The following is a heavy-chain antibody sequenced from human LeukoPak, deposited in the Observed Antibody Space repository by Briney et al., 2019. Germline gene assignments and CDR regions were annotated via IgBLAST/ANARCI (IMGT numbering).Heavy chain of an antibody. V-gene: IGHV4-39*07. D-gene: IGHD4-17*01. CDR3: ARDGYGDYFDY. CDR2: IYYSGST. Sequence: SETLSLTCTVSGGSISSSSYYWGWIRQPPGKGLEWTGSIYYSGSTYYNPSLKSRVTISVDTSKNQFSLKLSSVTAADTAVYYCARDGYGDYFDYWGQGTLVTVSS. CDR1: GGSISSSSYY. J-gene: IGHJ4*02.